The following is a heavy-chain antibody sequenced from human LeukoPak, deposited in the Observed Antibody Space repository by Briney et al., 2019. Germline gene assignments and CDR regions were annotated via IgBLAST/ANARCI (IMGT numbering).Heavy chain of an antibody. D-gene: IGHD1-1*01. J-gene: IGHJ4*02. CDR2: IRYDGGM. V-gene: IGHV3-30*02. CDR3: AKDLGQRELYY. CDR1: GFMFSSYG. Sequence: PGGSLGLSCVASGFMFSSYGMHWVRQAPGKGLEWVAFIRYDGGMYYANSVKGRLAISRDNSQNTLYLQMNSLRPEDTAVYYCAKDLGQRELYYWGQGTLVTVSS.